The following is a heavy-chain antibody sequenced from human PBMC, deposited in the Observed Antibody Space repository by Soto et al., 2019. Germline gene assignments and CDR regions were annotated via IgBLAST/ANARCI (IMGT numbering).Heavy chain of an antibody. J-gene: IGHJ3*01. V-gene: IGHV3-23*01. CDR3: AHPRGYGVFDAYDF. CDR2: ISGSGSYT. CDR1: VFTFSTYS. Sequence: PWGSLIVSCAASVFTFSTYSMSWVRQAPVKGLEWVSAISGSGSYTYHADSVKCRFTISRDNSISTLYLQMNSLRTEDTAVYYCAHPRGYGVFDAYDFWGQGAMVTVSS. D-gene: IGHD4-17*01.